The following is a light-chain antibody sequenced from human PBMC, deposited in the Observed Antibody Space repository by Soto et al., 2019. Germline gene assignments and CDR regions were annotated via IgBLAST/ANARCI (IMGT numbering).Light chain of an antibody. CDR2: AAS. CDR1: QAISSY. Sequence: DIHLTQAPSFLSASARDRVSITCRASQAISSYLAWYQQKPGRAPKLLIYAASTLQSGVPSRFSGSGSGTEFTLTITSLQPEDFATYYCQQLNSFPITVGQGTRLEIK. J-gene: IGKJ5*01. V-gene: IGKV1-9*01. CDR3: QQLNSFPIT.